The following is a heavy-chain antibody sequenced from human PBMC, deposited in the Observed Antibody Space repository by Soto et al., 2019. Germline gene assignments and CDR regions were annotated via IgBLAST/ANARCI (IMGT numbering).Heavy chain of an antibody. Sequence: PGGSLRLSCAASGFTFSSYSMNWVRQAPGKGLEWVSYISSSSSTIYYADSVKGRFTISRDNAKNSLYLQMNSLRDEDTAVYYCARGQSWEQYYDFWSGYYKWGGSDYWGQGTLVTVSS. J-gene: IGHJ4*02. D-gene: IGHD3-3*01. CDR3: ARGQSWEQYYDFWSGYYKWGGSDY. V-gene: IGHV3-48*02. CDR1: GFTFSSYS. CDR2: ISSSSSTI.